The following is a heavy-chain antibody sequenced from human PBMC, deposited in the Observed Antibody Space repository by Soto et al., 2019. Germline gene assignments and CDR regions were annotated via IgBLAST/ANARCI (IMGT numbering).Heavy chain of an antibody. CDR2: IYWDDDK. CDR3: ARILAAAGTGYFQH. V-gene: IGHV2-5*02. J-gene: IGHJ1*01. D-gene: IGHD6-13*01. CDR1: GFSLSTSGVG. Sequence: QITLKESGPPLVKSTQTLTLTCTFSGFSLSTSGVGVGWIRQPPGKALEWLALIYWDDDKRYSPSLKSRLTITKDTSKNQVVLTMTNMDPVDTATYYCARILAAAGTGYFQHWGQGTLVTVSS.